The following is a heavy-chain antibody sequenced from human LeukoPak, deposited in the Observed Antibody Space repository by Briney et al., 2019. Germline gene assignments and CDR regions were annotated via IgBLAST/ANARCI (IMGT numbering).Heavy chain of an antibody. D-gene: IGHD2-21*02. CDR1: GGSISSSSYY. J-gene: IGHJ4*02. V-gene: IGHV4-39*02. CDR3: AKEAYCGGDCYYYFDY. Sequence: SETLSLTCTVSGGSISSSSYYWGWIRQPPGKGLEWIGSIYYSGSTYFNPSLKSRVTISVDTSKNQFSLKLSSVTAADTAVYYCAKEAYCGGDCYYYFDYWGQGTLVTVSS. CDR2: IYYSGST.